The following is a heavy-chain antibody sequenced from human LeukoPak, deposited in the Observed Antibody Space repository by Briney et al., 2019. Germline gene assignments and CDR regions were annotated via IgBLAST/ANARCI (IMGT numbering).Heavy chain of an antibody. J-gene: IGHJ3*02. CDR3: ARDESLGDFWSGYFDAFDI. D-gene: IGHD3-3*01. CDR2: IKQGGSEN. CDR1: GFTFSSYW. Sequence: GGSLRLSRAASGFTFSSYWMSWVRQAPGKGLEWVANIKQGGSENYYVDSVKGRFIISRDNAKNSLFLQMNSLRAEDTAVYYCARDESLGDFWSGYFDAFDIWGQGTMVTVSS. V-gene: IGHV3-7*01.